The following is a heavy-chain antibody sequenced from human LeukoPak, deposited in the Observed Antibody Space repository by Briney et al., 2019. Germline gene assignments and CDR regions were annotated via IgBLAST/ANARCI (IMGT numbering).Heavy chain of an antibody. J-gene: IGHJ6*03. CDR3: AKDRCSNGIGCLYYYMDV. V-gene: IGHV3-30*02. CDR2: IQYDRSNQ. CDR1: GFPFSSYG. Sequence: PGGSLRLSCAASGFPFSSYGMHWVRQAPGKRLEWVSYIQYDRSNQQYAGSVKGRFSISRDNSKNTLSLQMNSLRAEDTAVYYCAKDRCSNGIGCLYYYMDVWGKGTTVTISS. D-gene: IGHD2-8*01.